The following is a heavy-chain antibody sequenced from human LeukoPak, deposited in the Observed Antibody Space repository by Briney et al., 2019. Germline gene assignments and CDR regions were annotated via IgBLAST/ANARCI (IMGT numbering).Heavy chain of an antibody. V-gene: IGHV3-9*01. Sequence: GGSLRLSCAASGFTFDDYAMHWVRHAPGKGLEWVSGISWNSGSIGYADSVKGRFTISRDNAKNSLYLQMNSLRAEDTAVYYCARAAIAAAVNYYYYMDVWGKGTAVT. D-gene: IGHD6-13*01. CDR1: GFTFDDYA. CDR2: ISWNSGSI. CDR3: ARAAIAAAVNYYYYMDV. J-gene: IGHJ6*03.